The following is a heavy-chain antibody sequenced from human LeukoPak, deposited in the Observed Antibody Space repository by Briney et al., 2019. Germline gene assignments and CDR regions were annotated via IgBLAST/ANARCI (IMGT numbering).Heavy chain of an antibody. V-gene: IGHV4-59*01. CDR1: GGSISGYY. CDR3: ARDLRISAAGIYAFDI. D-gene: IGHD6-13*01. CDR2: IYYSGST. J-gene: IGHJ3*02. Sequence: SETLSLTCTVSGGSISGYYWSWIRQPPGKGLEGIGYIYYSGSTNYNPSLKSRVTISVDTSKHQFSLKLSSVTAADTAVYYCARDLRISAAGIYAFDIWGQGTMVTVSS.